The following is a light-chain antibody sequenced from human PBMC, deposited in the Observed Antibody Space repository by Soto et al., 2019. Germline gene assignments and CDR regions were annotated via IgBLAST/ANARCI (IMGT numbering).Light chain of an antibody. Sequence: QSALTEPASVCGSTSQSITIFCTGASSDVGGYNYVSWYQQHPGKAPKLMIYEVSNRPSGVSNRFSGSKSGNTASLTISGLQAEDEADYYCSSYTSSSTYVFGTGTKVTVL. J-gene: IGLJ1*01. V-gene: IGLV2-14*01. CDR3: SSYTSSSTYV. CDR1: SSDVGGYNY. CDR2: EVS.